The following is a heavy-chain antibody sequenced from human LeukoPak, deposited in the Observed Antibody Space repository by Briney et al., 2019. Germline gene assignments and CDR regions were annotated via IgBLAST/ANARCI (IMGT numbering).Heavy chain of an antibody. CDR2: IYPGDSET. D-gene: IGHD3-22*01. Sequence: GESLKISCKGSGYSFSTYWIGWVREMPGKGLEWMGIIYPGDSETRYSPAFQGQVTISADKSISTAYLQWSSLKASDTAMYYCARRRNYDDSSGYYNGFDYWGPGTLVIVSS. J-gene: IGHJ4*02. V-gene: IGHV5-51*01. CDR1: GYSFSTYW. CDR3: ARRRNYDDSSGYYNGFDY.